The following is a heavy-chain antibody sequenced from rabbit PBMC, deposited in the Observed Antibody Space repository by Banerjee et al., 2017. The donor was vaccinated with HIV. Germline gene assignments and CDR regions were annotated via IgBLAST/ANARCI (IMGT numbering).Heavy chain of an antibody. J-gene: IGHJ4*01. V-gene: IGHV1S45*01. CDR1: GFDFSSYYM. CDR2: INTSSGNT. Sequence: QEQLEESGGGLVQPGGSLTLSCNASGFDFSSYYMSWVRQAPGKGLEWIACINTSSGNTVYASWAKGRFTISKTSSTTVTLQMTSLTAADTATYFCARDLAGVIGWNFNLWGPGTLVTVS. CDR3: ARDLAGVIGWNFNL. D-gene: IGHD4-1*01.